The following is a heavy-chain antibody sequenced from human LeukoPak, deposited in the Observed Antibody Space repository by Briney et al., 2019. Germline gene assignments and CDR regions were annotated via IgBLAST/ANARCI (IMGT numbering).Heavy chain of an antibody. CDR2: IYHSGST. CDR1: GYSISSGYY. V-gene: IGHV4-38-2*02. CDR3: ARVLGYCSSTSCYPPYYYYYYYMDV. D-gene: IGHD2-2*01. J-gene: IGHJ6*03. Sequence: PSETLSLTCTVSGYSISSGYYWGWIRQPPGKGLEWIGCIYHSGSTYYNPSLKSRVTISVDTSKNQFSLKLSSVTAADTAVYYCARVLGYCSSTSCYPPYYYYYYYMDVWGKGTTVTVSS.